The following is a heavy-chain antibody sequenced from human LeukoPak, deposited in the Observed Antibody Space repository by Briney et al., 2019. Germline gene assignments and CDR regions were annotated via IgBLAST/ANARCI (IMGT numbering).Heavy chain of an antibody. CDR2: ISSSSSYI. J-gene: IGHJ5*02. V-gene: IGHV3-21*01. Sequence: GGSLRLSCAASGFTFSSYSMNCVRQAPGTGLEWVSSISSSSSYIYYADSVKGRFTISRDNAKTSLYLQMNSLRAEDTAVYYCARDHRYYYDSSGYYGNWFDPWGQGTLVTVSS. D-gene: IGHD3-22*01. CDR3: ARDHRYYYDSSGYYGNWFDP. CDR1: GFTFSSYS.